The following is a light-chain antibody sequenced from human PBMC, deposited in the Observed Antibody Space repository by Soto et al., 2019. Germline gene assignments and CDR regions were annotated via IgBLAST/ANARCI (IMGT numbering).Light chain of an antibody. J-gene: IGLJ1*01. V-gene: IGLV2-14*03. CDR3: SSYTSSSSYV. Sequence: QSVLTQPASVSGSPGQSITISCTGTSRDFGVYNSVSWYQHYPGKTPKLMIHDVSNRPSGVSNRFSGSKSGNTASLTISGLQAEDEADYYCSSYTSSSSYVFGSGTKVTVL. CDR1: SRDFGVYNS. CDR2: DVS.